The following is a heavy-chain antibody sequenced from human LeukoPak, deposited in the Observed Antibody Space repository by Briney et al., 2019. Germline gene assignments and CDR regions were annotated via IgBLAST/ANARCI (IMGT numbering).Heavy chain of an antibody. CDR1: GGSISSYY. D-gene: IGHD3-22*01. J-gene: IGHJ4*02. CDR3: ARVPGYMIEDYFDY. Sequence: PSETLSLACTVSGGSISSYYWSWIRQPPGKGLEWIGYIYYSGSTNYKPSLKSRVTISVETSKNQFSLKLRSVTAADTAVYYCARVPGYMIEDYFDYWGQGTLVTVSS. V-gene: IGHV4-59*01. CDR2: IYYSGST.